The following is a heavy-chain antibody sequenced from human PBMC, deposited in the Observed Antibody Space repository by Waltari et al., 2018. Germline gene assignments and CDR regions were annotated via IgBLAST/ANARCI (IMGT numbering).Heavy chain of an antibody. D-gene: IGHD1-1*01. CDR1: GMNFKKYP. CDR3: ARGRGDGWNVNVFDV. Sequence: VHLLQSGPEVKKPGTLVTVSARASGMNFKKYPLSCVRLAPGQGLEWMGRVLPFIGSSNHIQKFQGRLTLTADKSTTTASMKLTRLRSDDTAMYYCARGRGDGWNVNVFDVWGQGTLVIVSS. CDR2: VLPFIGSS. V-gene: IGHV1-69*08. J-gene: IGHJ3*01.